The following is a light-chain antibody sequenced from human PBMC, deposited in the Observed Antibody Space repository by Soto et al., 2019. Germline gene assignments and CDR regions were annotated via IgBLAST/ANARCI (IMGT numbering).Light chain of an antibody. J-gene: IGLJ2*01. CDR1: SSDVGGYNY. V-gene: IGLV2-14*03. CDR2: DVI. CDR3: SSYTSSSTYVV. Sequence: QSVLTQPASVSGSPGQSITISCTGTSSDVGGYNYVSWYQQHPGKAPKLMIYDVINRPSGVSNRFSGSKSGTSASLTISGLEAEDEADYYCSSYTSSSTYVVFGGGTKLTVL.